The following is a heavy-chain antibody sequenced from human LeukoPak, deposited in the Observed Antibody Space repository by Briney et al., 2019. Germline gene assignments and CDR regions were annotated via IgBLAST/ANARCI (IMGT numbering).Heavy chain of an antibody. Sequence: GGSLRLSCAASGFTFSSYAMPWVRQAPGKGLEYVSAISSNGGSTYYANSVKGRFTISRDDSKNTLYLQMGSLRAEDMAVYYCARGTLIPCDYWGQGTLVTVSS. V-gene: IGHV3-64*01. CDR3: ARGTLIPCDY. J-gene: IGHJ4*02. D-gene: IGHD2-21*01. CDR2: ISSNGGST. CDR1: GFTFSSYA.